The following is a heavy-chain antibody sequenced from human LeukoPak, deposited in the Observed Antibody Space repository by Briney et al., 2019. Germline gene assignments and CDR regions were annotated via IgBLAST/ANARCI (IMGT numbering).Heavy chain of an antibody. CDR3: ARNVRGTTDDY. J-gene: IGHJ4*02. CDR1: GYTFTNYG. Sequence: ASVKVSCKISGYTFTNYGISWVRQVPGQGFEWMGGISIYNGNRNYAQKFQGRVTMTTDTSTSTAYMEMRSLRSDDTAVYYCARNVRGTTDDYWGQGTLVTVSS. CDR2: ISIYNGNR. V-gene: IGHV1-18*01. D-gene: IGHD1-7*01.